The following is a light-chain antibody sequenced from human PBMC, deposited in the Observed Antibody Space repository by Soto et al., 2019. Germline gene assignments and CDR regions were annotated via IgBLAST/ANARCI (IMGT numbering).Light chain of an antibody. V-gene: IGLV1-40*01. CDR2: GNS. CDR1: GSNIGAGYD. Sequence: QSVLTQPPSVSGAPGQRVTISCTGSGSNIGAGYDVHWYQQLPGTAPKLLIYGNSNRPSGVPDRFSGSKSGTSASLAITGLRAEDEADYYCQSYDSSLSGWVFGGRTKLTVL. CDR3: QSYDSSLSGWV. J-gene: IGLJ3*02.